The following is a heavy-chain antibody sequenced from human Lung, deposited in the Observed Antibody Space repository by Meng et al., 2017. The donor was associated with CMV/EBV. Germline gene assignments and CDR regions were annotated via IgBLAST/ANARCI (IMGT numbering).Heavy chain of an antibody. CDR1: GFTVSSNY. V-gene: IGHV3-66*02. CDR3: ARMPKWLGAHFDY. Sequence: GGSLRLSCAASGFTVSSNYMSWVRQAPGKGLEWVSVIYSGGSTYYADSVKGRFTISRDNSKNTLYLQMNSLRAEDTAVYYCARMPKWLGAHFDYWGQRTLVTVSS. J-gene: IGHJ4*02. CDR2: IYSGGST. D-gene: IGHD6-19*01.